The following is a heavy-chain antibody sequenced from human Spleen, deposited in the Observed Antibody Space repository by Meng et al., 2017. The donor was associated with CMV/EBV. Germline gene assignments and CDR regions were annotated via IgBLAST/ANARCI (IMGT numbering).Heavy chain of an antibody. CDR3: ARGGGFFLTP. CDR1: GGSISSYY. V-gene: IGHV4-59*01. D-gene: IGHD3-16*01. CDR2: IYYSGTT. J-gene: IGHJ5*02. Sequence: SETLSLTCTVSGGSISSYYWSWIRQPPGKGLEWIGYIYYSGTTNYNPSLKSRVAISVDTSKNQFSLKLSSVTAADTAVYYCARGGGFFLTPWGQGTLVTVSS.